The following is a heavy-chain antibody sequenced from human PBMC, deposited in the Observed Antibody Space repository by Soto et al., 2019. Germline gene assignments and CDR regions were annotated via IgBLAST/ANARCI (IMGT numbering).Heavy chain of an antibody. V-gene: IGHV1-2*02. Sequence: ASVKVSCKASGYTFSGFYMHWVRQAPGQGLEWMGWINPNSGSTKSAEKFQGRVTMTRDTSISTAYMELSRLTSDDTAVYYCASAAGTGTAGLDSWGQGTQVTVSS. J-gene: IGHJ4*02. CDR2: INPNSGST. CDR1: GYTFSGFY. CDR3: ASAAGTGTAGLDS. D-gene: IGHD6-19*01.